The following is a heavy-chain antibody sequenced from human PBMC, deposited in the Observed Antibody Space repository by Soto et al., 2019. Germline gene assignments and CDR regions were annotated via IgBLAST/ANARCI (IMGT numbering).Heavy chain of an antibody. CDR3: AGVGCSGGSCHSFDY. J-gene: IGHJ4*02. CDR1: GFTFSSYA. CDR2: ISYDGSNK. V-gene: IGHV3-30-3*01. Sequence: QVQLVESGGGVVQPGRSLRLSCAASGFTFSSYAMHWVRQAPGKGLEWVAVISYDGSNKYYADSVKGRFTISRDNSKNTGYLQMNSLRAEDTAVYYCAGVGCSGGSCHSFDYWGQGTLVTVSS. D-gene: IGHD2-15*01.